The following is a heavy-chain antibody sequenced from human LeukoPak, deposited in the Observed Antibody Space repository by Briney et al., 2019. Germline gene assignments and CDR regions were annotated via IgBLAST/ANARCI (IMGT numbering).Heavy chain of an antibody. D-gene: IGHD4-17*01. V-gene: IGHV3-21*01. CDR1: GFTFSSYW. Sequence: GGSLRLSCAASGFTFSSYWMHWVRHVPGKGLEWVSSISSSSSYIYYADSVKGRFTISRDNAKNSLYLQMNSLRAEDTAVYYCARGPAMGGDYFCDYWGQGTLVTVSS. J-gene: IGHJ4*02. CDR2: ISSSSSYI. CDR3: ARGPAMGGDYFCDY.